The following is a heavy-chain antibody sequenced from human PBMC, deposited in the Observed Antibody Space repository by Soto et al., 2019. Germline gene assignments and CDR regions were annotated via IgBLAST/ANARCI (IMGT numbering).Heavy chain of an antibody. CDR1: GNSFTTYY. Sequence: ASVKVSCKASGNSFTTYYMHWVRQAPGQGLEWMGIINPSGGRTTYAQKFQGRVTMTRDTSTSTFHMELSSLTSEDTAVYYCAGLYHYDSSGYYDYWGQGTLVTVSS. J-gene: IGHJ4*02. CDR2: INPSGGRT. CDR3: AGLYHYDSSGYYDY. V-gene: IGHV1-46*01. D-gene: IGHD3-22*01.